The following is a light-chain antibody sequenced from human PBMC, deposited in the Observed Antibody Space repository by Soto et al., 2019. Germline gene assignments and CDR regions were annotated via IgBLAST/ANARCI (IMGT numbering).Light chain of an antibody. J-gene: IGKJ5*01. V-gene: IGKV3-20*01. CDR2: GAS. Sequence: EIVLTQSPGTLSLSPGERATLSCRVSQTISSTSLAWYQQKPGQAPRLLIYGASTRATGVPDRFSGSESGTDFTLSISRLEPEDFQVYYCQQYGSSPFTFGQGTRLEI. CDR1: QTISSTS. CDR3: QQYGSSPFT.